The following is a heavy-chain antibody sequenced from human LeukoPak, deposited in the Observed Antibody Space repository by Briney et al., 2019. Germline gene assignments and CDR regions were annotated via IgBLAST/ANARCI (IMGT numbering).Heavy chain of an antibody. CDR1: QFTFRSFD. CDR3: ARAFDY. V-gene: IGHV3-48*01. J-gene: IGHJ4*01. Sequence: GGSLRLSCAASQFTFRSFDMNWVRQAPGKGLEWVAHISTGSSTKYYADSVKGRFTISRDDAKNSVYLQMNSLRADDTAVYYYARAFDYWGHGTLVTVAS. CDR2: ISTGSSTK.